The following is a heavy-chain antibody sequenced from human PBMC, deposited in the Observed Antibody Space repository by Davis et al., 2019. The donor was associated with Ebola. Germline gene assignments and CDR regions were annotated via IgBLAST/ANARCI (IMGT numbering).Heavy chain of an antibody. D-gene: IGHD5-18*01. J-gene: IGHJ4*02. V-gene: IGHV4-39*02. CDR2: IYYSGST. Sequence: SETLSLTCTLSGGSISSSRYYWGWIRQPPGKGLEWIGSIYYSGSTYYNPSLKSRVTISVDTSKNQFSLKLSSVTAADTAVYYCAREEGIQLWLTVDYWGQGTLVTVSS. CDR1: GGSISSSRYY. CDR3: AREEGIQLWLTVDY.